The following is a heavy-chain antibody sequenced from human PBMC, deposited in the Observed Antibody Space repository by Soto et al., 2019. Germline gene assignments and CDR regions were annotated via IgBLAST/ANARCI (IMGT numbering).Heavy chain of an antibody. Sequence: GGSLRLSCAASGFTFSSYSMNWVRQAPGKGLEWVSSISSSSSYIYYADSVKGRFTISRDNAKNSLYLQMNSLRAEDTAVYYCAREGQQLVLEAFDIWGEGAVVTVAS. D-gene: IGHD6-13*01. V-gene: IGHV3-21*01. CDR2: ISSSSSYI. J-gene: IGHJ3*02. CDR1: GFTFSSYS. CDR3: AREGQQLVLEAFDI.